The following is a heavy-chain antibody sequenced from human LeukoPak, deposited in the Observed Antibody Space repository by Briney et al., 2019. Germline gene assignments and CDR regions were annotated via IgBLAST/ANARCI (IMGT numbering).Heavy chain of an antibody. CDR1: GFTLRDYV. J-gene: IGHJ4*02. CDR3: ARDCTGGSCYSDY. V-gene: IGHV3-23*01. Sequence: GGSLRLSCAASGFTLRDYVMSWVRQAPGKGLVWVSAITSSSGSIYYADSVKGRFTISRDNSKNTLYLQMNSLRAEDTAVYYCARDCTGGSCYSDYWGQGTLVTVSS. CDR2: ITSSSGSI. D-gene: IGHD2-15*01.